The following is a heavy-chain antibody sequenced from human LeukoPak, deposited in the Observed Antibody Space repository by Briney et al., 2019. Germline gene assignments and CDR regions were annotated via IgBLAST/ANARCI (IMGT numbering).Heavy chain of an antibody. CDR3: ARAPMSYDSSGFGGAFDI. CDR2: ISYDATNK. V-gene: IGHV3-30-3*01. Sequence: GGSLRLSGAALETTFSNYAMHWVRQAPGKGLEWGAVISYDATNKYYADSVKGRFTISRDNSKNTMYLQMNSLRAEDTAMYYCARAPMSYDSSGFGGAFDIWGQGTMVTVSS. J-gene: IGHJ3*02. CDR1: ETTFSNYA. D-gene: IGHD3-22*01.